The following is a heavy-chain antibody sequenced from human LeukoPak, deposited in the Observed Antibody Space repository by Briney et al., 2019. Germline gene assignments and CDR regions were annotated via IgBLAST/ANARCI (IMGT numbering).Heavy chain of an antibody. Sequence: PGGSLRLSCTVSGFSFGSEAMSWVRQAPGRGLEWVSAISGSGGSTYYADSVKGRFTISRDNSKNTLYLQMNSLRAEDTAVYYCAKDQPTPDYWGQGTLVTVSS. CDR2: ISGSGGST. CDR1: GFSFGSEA. J-gene: IGHJ4*02. CDR3: AKDQPTPDY. V-gene: IGHV3-23*01.